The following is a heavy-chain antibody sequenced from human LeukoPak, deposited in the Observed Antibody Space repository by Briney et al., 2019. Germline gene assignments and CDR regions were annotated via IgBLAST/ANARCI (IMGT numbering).Heavy chain of an antibody. CDR1: GYSISSGYY. CDR2: IFYSGST. D-gene: IGHD3-9*01. J-gene: IGHJ3*02. V-gene: IGHV4-61*01. CDR3: ARDGAVDILTGYGAFDI. Sequence: SETLSLTCTVSGYSISSGYYWGWIRQPPGKGLEWIGYIFYSGSTNYSPSLKSRVTISVDTSKNQSSLKLNSVTAADTAVYYCARDGAVDILTGYGAFDIWGQGTMVTVSS.